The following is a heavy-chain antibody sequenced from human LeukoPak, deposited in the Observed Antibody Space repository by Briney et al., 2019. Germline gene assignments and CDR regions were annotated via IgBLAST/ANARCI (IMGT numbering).Heavy chain of an antibody. D-gene: IGHD6-13*01. Sequence: PSETLSLTCTVSGGAISSSSYSWGWIRQSPGKGLEWIGSIYYSGSTYYNPSLKSRVTISTDMSKNQFSLKLTSLTAADTAVYYCARDLWYHAFDIWGQGTMVTVSS. CDR3: ARDLWYHAFDI. J-gene: IGHJ3*02. CDR2: IYYSGST. CDR1: GGAISSSSYS. V-gene: IGHV4-39*07.